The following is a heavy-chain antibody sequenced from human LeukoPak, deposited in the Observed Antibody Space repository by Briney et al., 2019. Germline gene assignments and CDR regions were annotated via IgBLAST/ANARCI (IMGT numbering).Heavy chain of an antibody. CDR3: ARYRRDNTYFLDY. CDR2: IYYSGST. Sequence: PSETLSLTCTVSGGSINSHYWSWIRQPPGKGLEWIGYIYYSGSTNYNPSLKSRVTMSVDTSMNQFSLKLSSATAADTAVYYCARYRRDNTYFLDYWGQGTLVTVFS. J-gene: IGHJ4*02. D-gene: IGHD2-2*02. V-gene: IGHV4-59*11. CDR1: GGSINSHY.